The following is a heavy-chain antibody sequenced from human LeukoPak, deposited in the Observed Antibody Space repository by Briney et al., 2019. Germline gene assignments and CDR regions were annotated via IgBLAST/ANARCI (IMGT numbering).Heavy chain of an antibody. Sequence: SETLSLTCTVSGGSISSGSYYWSWFRQPGEKGLEWIGRIYTSGSTYYNPSLKSRVTISADTSKNQLSLRLSSVTAADTAVYYCARGDWSGYYEGYYFDYWGQGTLVTVSS. J-gene: IGHJ4*02. D-gene: IGHD3-3*01. V-gene: IGHV4-61*02. CDR2: IYTSGST. CDR1: GGSISSGSYY. CDR3: ARGDWSGYYEGYYFDY.